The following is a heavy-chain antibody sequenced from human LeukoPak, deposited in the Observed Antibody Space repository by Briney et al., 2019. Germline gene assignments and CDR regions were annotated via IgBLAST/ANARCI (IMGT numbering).Heavy chain of an antibody. CDR1: GFTFSDYY. V-gene: IGHV3-11*01. J-gene: IGHJ4*02. D-gene: IGHD2-8*01. CDR2: ISSSGSTI. CDR3: AGTGCTNGVCYFTPVFDY. Sequence: GGSLRLSCAASGFTFSDYYMSWIRQAPGKGLEWVSYISSSGSTIYYADSVKGRFTISRDNAKNSLYLQMNSLRAEDTAVYYCAGTGCTNGVCYFTPVFDYWGQGTLVTVSS.